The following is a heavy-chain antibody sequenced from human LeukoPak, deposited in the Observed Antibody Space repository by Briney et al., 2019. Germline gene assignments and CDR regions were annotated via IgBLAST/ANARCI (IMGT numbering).Heavy chain of an antibody. CDR3: ARAISGWDAFDI. V-gene: IGHV1-3*03. J-gene: IGHJ3*02. CDR2: INAGNGNT. Sequence: ASVKVSCKASGYTITSYTMHWVRQAPGQRLEWMAWINAGNGNTKYSQDFQGRVTITRDTSASTAYMELSSLTFEDMTVYYCARAISGWDAFDIWGQGTMVTVSS. CDR1: GYTITSYT. D-gene: IGHD6-19*01.